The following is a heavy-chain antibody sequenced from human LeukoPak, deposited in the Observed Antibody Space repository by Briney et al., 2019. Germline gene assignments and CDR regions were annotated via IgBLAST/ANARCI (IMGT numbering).Heavy chain of an antibody. CDR3: ASGPYDYVWGSYLHY. V-gene: IGHV1-69*06. Sequence: ASVKVSCKASGGTFSSYAISWVRQAPGQGLEWMGGIIPIFGTANYAQKFQGRVTITADKSTSTAYMELSSLRSEDTAVYYCASGPYDYVWGSYLHYWGQGTLVTVSS. CDR1: GGTFSSYA. CDR2: IIPIFGTA. D-gene: IGHD3-16*02. J-gene: IGHJ4*02.